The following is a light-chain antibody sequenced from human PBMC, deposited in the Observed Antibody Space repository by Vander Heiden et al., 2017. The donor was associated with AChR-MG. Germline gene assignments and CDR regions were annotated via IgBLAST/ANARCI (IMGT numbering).Light chain of an antibody. CDR2: EVS. J-gene: IGLJ1*01. V-gene: IGLV2-11*01. CDR3: CSYAGSYTWV. Sequence: QSALTQPRSVSGSPGQSATISCTGTTSDVGSYDHVSWYQHHPGKAPKLIIYEVSKRPSGVPDRFSASKSGNTASLTISGLQAEDEADYYCCSYAGSYTWVFASGTRVTVL. CDR1: TSDVGSYDH.